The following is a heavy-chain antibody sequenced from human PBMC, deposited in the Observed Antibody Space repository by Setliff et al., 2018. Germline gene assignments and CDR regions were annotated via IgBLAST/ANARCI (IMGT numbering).Heavy chain of an antibody. J-gene: IGHJ6*03. CDR3: ARDRRVVVVPAAFTHMDV. CDR2: ISPNYDYT. D-gene: IGHD2-2*01. V-gene: IGHV1-18*01. Sequence: ASVKVSCKASGFVFTNYAITWVRQAPGQGLEWMGWISPNYDYTNYAQKFQDRVTITADTSTGTAYMELRSLTSDDTALYYCARDRRVVVVPAAFTHMDVWGKGTTVTVSS. CDR1: GFVFTNYA.